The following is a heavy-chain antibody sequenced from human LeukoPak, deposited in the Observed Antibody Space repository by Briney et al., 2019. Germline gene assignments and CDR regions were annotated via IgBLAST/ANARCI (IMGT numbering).Heavy chain of an antibody. D-gene: IGHD1-26*01. J-gene: IGHJ4*02. Sequence: KSGGSLRLSCAASGFTFSDYYMSWIRQAPGKGLEWVSYISSSGSTIYYADSVKGRFTISRDNAKNTLYLQMNSLRAEGTAVYYCAKPGWELLDAPLGNWGQGTLVTVSS. CDR2: ISSSGSTI. V-gene: IGHV3-11*01. CDR3: AKPGWELLDAPLGN. CDR1: GFTFSDYY.